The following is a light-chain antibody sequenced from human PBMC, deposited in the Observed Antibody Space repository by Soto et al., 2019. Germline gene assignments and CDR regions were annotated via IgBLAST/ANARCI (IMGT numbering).Light chain of an antibody. CDR1: QSVSSY. CDR2: DAS. CDR3: QQRSNWTPIT. Sequence: EIVFTQSPATLSLSPGARATLSYRASQSVSSYLAWYQQKPGQAPSLIIYDASKRATGIPARFSGSGSGTDFTLTTSSLEPEDLAVYYGQQRSNWTPITVGQGTRREI. V-gene: IGKV3-11*01. J-gene: IGKJ5*01.